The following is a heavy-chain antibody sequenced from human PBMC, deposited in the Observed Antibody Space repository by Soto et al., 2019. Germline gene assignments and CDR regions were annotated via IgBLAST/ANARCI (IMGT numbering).Heavy chain of an antibody. J-gene: IGHJ4*02. V-gene: IGHV2-5*02. CDR2: IYWDDDK. CDR3: AHWGGKVRGVDY. D-gene: IGHD3-10*01. Sequence: QITLKESGPTLVKPTQTLTLTCTFSGFSLSTSGVGVGWIRQPPGKALEWLALIYWDDDKRYSPSLKSRLTITKDTPKNQVVLTMTNMDPVDTATYYCAHWGGKVRGVDYWGQGTLVTVSS. CDR1: GFSLSTSGVG.